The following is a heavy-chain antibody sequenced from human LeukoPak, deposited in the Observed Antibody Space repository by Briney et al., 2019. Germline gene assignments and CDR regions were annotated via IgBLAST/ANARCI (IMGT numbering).Heavy chain of an antibody. V-gene: IGHV4-34*01. Sequence: SETLSLTCAVYGGSFSDYLWNWIRQPPGKGLEWIGEINHGGGTRYNPSLKSRATISVDTSKKQFSLNLTSVTAADTAVYYCASCGPYCSSSETRRPDYNWFDPWGQGTLVTVSS. J-gene: IGHJ5*02. D-gene: IGHD2-2*01. CDR3: ASCGPYCSSSETRRPDYNWFDP. CDR1: GGSFSDYL. CDR2: INHGGGT.